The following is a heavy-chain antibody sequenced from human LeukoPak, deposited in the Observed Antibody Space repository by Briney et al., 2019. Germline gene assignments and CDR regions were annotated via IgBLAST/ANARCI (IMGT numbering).Heavy chain of an antibody. V-gene: IGHV3-33*01. Sequence: GGSLRLSCAASGXTFNSYGVHWVRQAPGKGLEWVAVIWYDGSKKFYADSGKGRFTISRDKSKNTLYLQMNSLRVEDTAVYYCAREGCSGTSCYGVDAFDIWGQGTKVTVSS. J-gene: IGHJ3*02. D-gene: IGHD2-15*01. CDR1: GXTFNSYG. CDR2: IWYDGSKK. CDR3: AREGCSGTSCYGVDAFDI.